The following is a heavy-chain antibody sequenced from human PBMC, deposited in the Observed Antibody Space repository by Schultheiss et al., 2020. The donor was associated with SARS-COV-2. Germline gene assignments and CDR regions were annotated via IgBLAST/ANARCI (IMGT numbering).Heavy chain of an antibody. D-gene: IGHD3-22*01. CDR1: GGSFSGYY. Sequence: SETLSLTCAVYGGSFSGYYWSWIRQPPGKGLEWIGSIYHSGSTYYNPSLKSLVTISVDTSKNQFSLKLSSVTAADTAVYYCARYYYYDSSGFDYWGQGTLVTVSS. J-gene: IGHJ4*02. CDR3: ARYYYYDSSGFDY. V-gene: IGHV4-34*01. CDR2: IYHSGST.